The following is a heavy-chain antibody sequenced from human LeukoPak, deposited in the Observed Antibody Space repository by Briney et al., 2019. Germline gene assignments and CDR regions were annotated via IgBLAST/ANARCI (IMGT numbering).Heavy chain of an antibody. J-gene: IGHJ4*02. V-gene: IGHV4-59*01. Sequence: SETLSLTCTVSGGSISSYYWSWIRQPPGKGLEWIGYIYYSGSTNYNPSLKSRVTISVDTSKNQLSLKLSSVTAADTAVYYCARARSGYTSGGFDYWGQGTLVTVSS. CDR3: ARARSGYTSGGFDY. D-gene: IGHD6-19*01. CDR2: IYYSGST. CDR1: GGSISSYY.